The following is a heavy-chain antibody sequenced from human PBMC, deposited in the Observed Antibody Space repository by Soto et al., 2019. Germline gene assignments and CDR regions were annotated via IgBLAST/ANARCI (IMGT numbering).Heavy chain of an antibody. D-gene: IGHD1-26*01. CDR2: ISGGDDNT. CDR1: GFTFNIYA. V-gene: IGHV3-23*01. CDR3: AKDRAVSMVGDTQNFDY. Sequence: EVHLLQSGGDLVQPGGSLRLSCAASGFTFNIYAMSWVRQAPGKGLEWVSGISGGDDNTYYADSAKGRFTISRDSSKNTVYLQMNSLRAEDSAVYYCAKDRAVSMVGDTQNFDYWGQGTLVTVSS. J-gene: IGHJ4*02.